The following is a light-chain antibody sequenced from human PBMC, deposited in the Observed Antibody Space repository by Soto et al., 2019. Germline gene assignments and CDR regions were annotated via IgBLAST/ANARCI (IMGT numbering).Light chain of an antibody. CDR3: QRRSNWPLT. J-gene: IGKJ4*01. Sequence: EIVLTQSPATLSLSPGERATLSCRASQSLSSSLAWYQQKPGQAPRLLIYDASNRATGIPARFSGSGSGTDFTLTISTLEPEDVAVYYCQRRSNWPLTFGGGTKVEIK. V-gene: IGKV3-11*01. CDR2: DAS. CDR1: QSLSSS.